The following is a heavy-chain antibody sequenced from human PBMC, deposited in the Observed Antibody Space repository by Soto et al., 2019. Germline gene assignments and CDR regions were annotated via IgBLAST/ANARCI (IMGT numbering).Heavy chain of an antibody. J-gene: IGHJ4*02. D-gene: IGHD3-22*01. CDR1: GGSISSGGYY. Sequence: PSETLSLTCTVSGGSISSGGYYWSWIRQHPGKGPEWIGYIYYSGSTYYNPSLKSRVTISVDTSKNQFSLKLSSVTAADTAVYYCARFVTYYYDSSGYPEDYWGQGTLVTVSS. V-gene: IGHV4-31*03. CDR2: IYYSGST. CDR3: ARFVTYYYDSSGYPEDY.